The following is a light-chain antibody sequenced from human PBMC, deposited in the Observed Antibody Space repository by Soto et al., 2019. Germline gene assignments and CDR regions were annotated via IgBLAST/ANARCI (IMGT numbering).Light chain of an antibody. CDR2: EVN. V-gene: IGLV2-8*01. Sequence: QSALTQPPSASGSPGQSVTISCTGSSTDVGGHDYVSWYQQNSGKAPKLMIFEVNKRPSGVSNRFSGSKSGNTASLTISGLKVEDEADYYCCSSGGSPTYVFGTGTKLTVL. J-gene: IGLJ1*01. CDR1: STDVGGHDY. CDR3: CSSGGSPTYV.